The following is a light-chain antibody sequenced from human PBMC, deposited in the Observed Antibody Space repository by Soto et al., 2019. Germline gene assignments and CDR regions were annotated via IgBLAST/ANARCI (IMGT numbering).Light chain of an antibody. CDR3: QQYGTSPIT. Sequence: ELVLTQSPGTLSLSSGERATLSCRSSQSVESNYLACYQQKPGKAPRLLIYGASTRATGIPDRFSGSGSGTDFTLTISRLETEDFALYHCQQYGTSPITFGQGTRLEIK. CDR2: GAS. CDR1: QSVESNY. V-gene: IGKV3-20*01. J-gene: IGKJ5*01.